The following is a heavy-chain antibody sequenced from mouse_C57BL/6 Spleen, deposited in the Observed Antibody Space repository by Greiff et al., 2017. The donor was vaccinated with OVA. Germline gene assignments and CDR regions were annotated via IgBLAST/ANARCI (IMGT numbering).Heavy chain of an antibody. D-gene: IGHD2-4*01. CDR3: AREGDDYDYWFAY. CDR2: ISDGGSYT. J-gene: IGHJ3*01. Sequence: EVHLVESGGGLVKPGGSLKLSCAASGFTFSSYAMSWVRQTPEKRLEWVATISDGGSYTYYPDNVKGRVTISRDNAKNNLYLQMSHLKSEDTAMYYCAREGDDYDYWFAYWGQGTLVTVSA. CDR1: GFTFSSYA. V-gene: IGHV5-4*01.